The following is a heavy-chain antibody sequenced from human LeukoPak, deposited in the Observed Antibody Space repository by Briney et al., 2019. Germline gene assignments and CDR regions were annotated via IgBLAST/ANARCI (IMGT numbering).Heavy chain of an antibody. CDR2: INPNSGGT. Sequence: ASAKVSCKASGYTFTGYYMHWVRQAPGQGLEWMGWINPNSGGTNYAQKFQGRVTMTRDTSISTAYMELSRLRSDDTAVYYCARSLMGYYDSSGFDYWGQGTLVTVSS. J-gene: IGHJ4*02. CDR1: GYTFTGYY. CDR3: ARSLMGYYDSSGFDY. D-gene: IGHD3-22*01. V-gene: IGHV1-2*02.